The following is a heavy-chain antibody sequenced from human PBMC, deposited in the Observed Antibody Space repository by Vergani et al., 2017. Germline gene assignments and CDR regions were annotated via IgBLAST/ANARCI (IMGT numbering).Heavy chain of an antibody. D-gene: IGHD6-13*01. CDR2: IDYSWST. J-gene: IGHJ5*02. Sequence: QVQLQESGPGLVKPSETLSLTCTVSGGSISSHYWSWIRQPPGKGLEWIGYIDYSWSTNYKPSLKSRVTIAVDTSKNQFSLKLNSVTAADTAVYYCARVLGYSSSWYNWFDPWGQGTLVTVSS. V-gene: IGHV4-59*11. CDR3: ARVLGYSSSWYNWFDP. CDR1: GGSISSHY.